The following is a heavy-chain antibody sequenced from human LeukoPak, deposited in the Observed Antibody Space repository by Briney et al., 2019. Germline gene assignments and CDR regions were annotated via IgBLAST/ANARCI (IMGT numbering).Heavy chain of an antibody. D-gene: IGHD2-2*01. CDR3: AREGHQAFDI. Sequence: PSETLSLTCTVSGGSISSYYWSWIRQPPGKGLEWIGYIYYSGSTNYNPSLKSRVTISVDTSKNQFSLKLSSVTAADTAVYYCAREGHQAFDIWGQGTMVTVSS. V-gene: IGHV4-59*12. J-gene: IGHJ3*02. CDR2: IYYSGST. CDR1: GGSISSYY.